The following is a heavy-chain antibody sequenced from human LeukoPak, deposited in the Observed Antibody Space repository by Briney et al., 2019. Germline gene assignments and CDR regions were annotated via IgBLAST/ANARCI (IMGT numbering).Heavy chain of an antibody. CDR2: ISSSSSYI. CDR1: GFTFSSYS. Sequence: GGSLRLSCAASGFTFSSYSMNWVRQAPGKGLEWVSSISSSSSYIYYADSMKGRFTISRDNAKNSLYLQMNSLRAEDTAVYYCARSRGELLLDYWGQGTLVTVSS. CDR3: ARSRGELLLDY. V-gene: IGHV3-21*01. J-gene: IGHJ4*02. D-gene: IGHD1-26*01.